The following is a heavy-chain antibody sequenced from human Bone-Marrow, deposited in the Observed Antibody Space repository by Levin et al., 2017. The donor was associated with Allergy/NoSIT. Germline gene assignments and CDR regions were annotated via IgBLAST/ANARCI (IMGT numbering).Heavy chain of an antibody. CDR3: AKVESMVQGVIRVRAYSWFDP. D-gene: IGHD3-10*01. J-gene: IGHJ5*02. Sequence: GESLKISCAASGFTFSSYAMSWVRQAPGKGLEWVSAISGSGGSTYYADSVKGRFTISRDNSKNTLYLQMNSLRAEDTAVYYCAKVESMVQGVIRVRAYSWFDPWGQGTLVTVSS. V-gene: IGHV3-23*01. CDR1: GFTFSSYA. CDR2: ISGSGGST.